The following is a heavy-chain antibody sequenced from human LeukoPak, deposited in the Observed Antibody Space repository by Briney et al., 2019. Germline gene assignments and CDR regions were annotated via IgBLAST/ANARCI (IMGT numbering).Heavy chain of an antibody. CDR1: GFTFSSYS. J-gene: IGHJ4*02. Sequence: GGSLRLSCAASGFTFSSYSMNWVRQAPGKGLKWVSSISSSSSYIYYADSVKGRFTISRDNAKNSLYLQMNSLRAEDTAVYYCARSSGWYFDYWGQGTLVTVSS. V-gene: IGHV3-21*01. D-gene: IGHD6-19*01. CDR2: ISSSSSYI. CDR3: ARSSGWYFDY.